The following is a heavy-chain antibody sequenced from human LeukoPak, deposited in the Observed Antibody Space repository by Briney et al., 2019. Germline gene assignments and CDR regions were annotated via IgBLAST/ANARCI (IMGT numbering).Heavy chain of an antibody. D-gene: IGHD2-2*01. CDR3: ARWQKYQLPYGYFDL. V-gene: IGHV4-61*02. CDR1: GGSISSGSYY. Sequence: PSETLSLTCTVSGGSISSGSYYWSWIRQPAGKGLEWIGRIYTSGSTNYNPSLKSRVTISVDTSKNQFSLKLSSVTAADTAVYYCARWQKYQLPYGYFDLWGAGTLVTVSS. J-gene: IGHJ2*01. CDR2: IYTSGST.